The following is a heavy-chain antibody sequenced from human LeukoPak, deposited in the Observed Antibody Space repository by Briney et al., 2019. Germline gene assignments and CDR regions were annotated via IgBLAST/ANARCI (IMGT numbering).Heavy chain of an antibody. D-gene: IGHD6-19*01. J-gene: IGHJ3*02. CDR2: IYYTGST. V-gene: IGHV4-59*01. CDR3: ARGQWLAHDVFDI. CDR1: GGSINDYY. Sequence: SETLSLTCTVSGGSINDYYWFWIRQPPGKGLEWIGHIYYTGSTNYNPSLESRATISLDTSRNQFSLMLSSMTAADTAVYYCARGQWLAHDVFDIWGQGTMVTVSS.